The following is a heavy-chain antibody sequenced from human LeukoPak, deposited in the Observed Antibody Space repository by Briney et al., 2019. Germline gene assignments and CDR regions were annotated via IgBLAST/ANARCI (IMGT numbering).Heavy chain of an antibody. CDR3: ARMPDYYGSSPDY. V-gene: IGHV4-4*02. Sequence: PSETLSLTCAVSGGSISSSNWWSWVRQPPGKGLEWIGEIYHSGSTNYNPSLKSRVTISVDKSKNQFPLKLSSVTAADTAVYYCARMPDYYGSSPDYWGQGTLVTVSS. CDR2: IYHSGST. CDR1: GGSISSSNW. D-gene: IGHD3-10*01. J-gene: IGHJ4*02.